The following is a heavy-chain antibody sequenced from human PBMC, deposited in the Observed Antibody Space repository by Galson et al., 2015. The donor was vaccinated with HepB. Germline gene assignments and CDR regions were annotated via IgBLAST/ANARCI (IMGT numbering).Heavy chain of an antibody. D-gene: IGHD2-2*02. CDR2: ISYDGNDK. J-gene: IGHJ3*02. CDR1: GFTFSHYG. CDR3: AKVRRPYTYYDAFDI. Sequence: SLRLSCAASGFTFSHYGIHWVRQAPGKGLEWVAVISYDGNDKYYVDSVKGRFTISRDNSRNTLFLQMNSLRTEDTAVYYCAKVRRPYTYYDAFDIWGPGTMVTVSS. V-gene: IGHV3-30*18.